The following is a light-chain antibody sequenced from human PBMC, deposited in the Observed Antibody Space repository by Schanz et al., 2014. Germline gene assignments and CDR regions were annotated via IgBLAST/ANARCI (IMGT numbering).Light chain of an antibody. CDR2: DVS. Sequence: QSALTQPASVSGSPGQSITISCTGSSSDVGGYNSVSWFQQHPGRAPTLMIYDVSNRPSGVSNRFSGSKSGNTASLTISGLQAEDEADYYCQSYDNSLSGSVFGGGTKLTVL. CDR1: SSDVGGYNS. J-gene: IGLJ3*02. CDR3: QSYDNSLSGSV. V-gene: IGLV2-14*01.